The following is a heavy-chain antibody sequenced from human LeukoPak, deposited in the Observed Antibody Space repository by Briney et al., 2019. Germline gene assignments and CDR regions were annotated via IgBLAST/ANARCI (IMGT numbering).Heavy chain of an antibody. J-gene: IGHJ5*02. CDR3: ARGSFTMVRGVTIGNNWFDP. V-gene: IGHV4-4*07. CDR2: IYTSGST. Sequence: PSETLSLTCTVSGGSISSYYWSWIRQPAGKGLEWIGRIYTSGSTNYNPSLKSRVTMSVDTSKNQFSLKLSSVTAADTAVYYCARGSFTMVRGVTIGNNWFDPWGQGTLDTVSS. CDR1: GGSISSYY. D-gene: IGHD3-10*01.